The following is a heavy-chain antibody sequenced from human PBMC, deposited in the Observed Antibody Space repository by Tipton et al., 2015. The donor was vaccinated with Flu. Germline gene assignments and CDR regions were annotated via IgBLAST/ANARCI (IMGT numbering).Heavy chain of an antibody. D-gene: IGHD3-22*01. CDR2: IHYAGST. Sequence: TLSLTCTVSGGSISSSAYYWGWIRQSPKRGLEWIGYIHYAGSTNYNPSLKSRVSMSVDTSKNQFSLKLSSLTAADTAVYYCARHFYDSSGYYCLDYWGQGLLVTVSS. CDR1: GGSISSSAYY. V-gene: IGHV4-61*05. J-gene: IGHJ4*02. CDR3: ARHFYDSSGYYCLDY.